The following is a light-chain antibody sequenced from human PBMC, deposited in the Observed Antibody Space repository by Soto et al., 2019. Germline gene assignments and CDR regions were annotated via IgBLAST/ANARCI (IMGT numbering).Light chain of an antibody. J-gene: IGKJ4*01. Sequence: EDGLTQSLGPVSLSQWKRGNLSCKASQSVSGSYLAWYQQKPGQAPRLLIYGASSRATGIPDMFSGSGSGTDCTLTISRLEPEDFAVYYCQQYGSSPLIFGGGTKVDIK. CDR1: QSVSGSY. V-gene: IGKV3-20*01. CDR3: QQYGSSPLI. CDR2: GAS.